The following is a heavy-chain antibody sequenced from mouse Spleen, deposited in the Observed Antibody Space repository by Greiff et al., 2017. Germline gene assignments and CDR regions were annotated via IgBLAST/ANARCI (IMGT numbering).Heavy chain of an antibody. D-gene: IGHD2-4*01. Sequence: QVQLQQSGAELVRPGTSVKVSCKASGYAFTNYLIEWVKQRPGQGLEWIGVINPGSGGTNYNEKFKGKATLTADKSSSTAYMQLSSLTSDDSAVYFCAREGYDYDEGFAYWGQGTLVTVSA. CDR1: GYAFTNYL. J-gene: IGHJ3*01. CDR3: AREGYDYDEGFAY. V-gene: IGHV1-54*01. CDR2: INPGSGGT.